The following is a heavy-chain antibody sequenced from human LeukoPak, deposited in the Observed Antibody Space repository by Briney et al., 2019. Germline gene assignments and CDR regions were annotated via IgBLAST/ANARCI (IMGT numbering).Heavy chain of an antibody. CDR3: ARDDYSSGWYQTYYYYYMDV. CDR1: GFTFSSYS. CDR2: ISSSSSYI. J-gene: IGHJ6*03. Sequence: GSLRLSCAASGFTFSSYSMNWDRQAPGKGLEWVSSISSSSSYIYYADSVKGRFTISRDNAKNSLYLQMNSLRAEDTAVYYCARDDYSSGWYQTYYYYYMDVWGKGTTVTISS. D-gene: IGHD6-19*01. V-gene: IGHV3-21*01.